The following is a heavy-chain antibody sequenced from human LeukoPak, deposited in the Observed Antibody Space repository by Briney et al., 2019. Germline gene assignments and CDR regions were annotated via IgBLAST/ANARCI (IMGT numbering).Heavy chain of an antibody. CDR3: ARSYDSSGYYPSSAFDI. CDR1: GFTLSSYE. D-gene: IGHD3-22*01. V-gene: IGHV3-21*01. J-gene: IGHJ3*02. CDR2: ISSSSSYI. Sequence: GGSLRLSCAASGFTLSSYEMNWVRQAPGKGLEWVSSISSSSSYIYYADSVKGRFTISRDNAKNSLYLQMNSLRAEDTAVYYCARSYDSSGYYPSSAFDIWGQGTMVTVSS.